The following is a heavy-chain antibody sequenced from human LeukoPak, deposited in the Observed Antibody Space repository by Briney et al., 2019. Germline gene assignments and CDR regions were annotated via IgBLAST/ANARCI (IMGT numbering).Heavy chain of an antibody. J-gene: IGHJ5*02. V-gene: IGHV1-2*02. Sequence: ASAKVSSTASGYTFTGYYMHWVRQAPGQGLEWMGWINPNSGGTNYAQKFQGRVTMTRDTSISTAYMELSRLRSDDTAVYYCARDGRGGSSIFDPEGRGTAITVSS. CDR3: ARDGRGGSSIFDP. D-gene: IGHD2-15*01. CDR1: GYTFTGYY. CDR2: INPNSGGT.